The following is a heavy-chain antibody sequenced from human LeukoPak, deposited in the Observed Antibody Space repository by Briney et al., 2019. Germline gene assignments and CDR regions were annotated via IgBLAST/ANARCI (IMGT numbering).Heavy chain of an antibody. CDR2: IKQDGSEK. CDR3: ARDRVGATPEGIYYYYYYMDV. Sequence: GGSLRLSCAASGFTFSSYWMSWVRQAPGKGLEWVANIKQDGSEKYYVDSVKGRFTFSRDNAKNSLYLQMNSLRAEDTAVYYCARDRVGATPEGIYYYYYYMDVWGKGTTVTVSS. D-gene: IGHD1-26*01. CDR1: GFTFSSYW. V-gene: IGHV3-7*01. J-gene: IGHJ6*03.